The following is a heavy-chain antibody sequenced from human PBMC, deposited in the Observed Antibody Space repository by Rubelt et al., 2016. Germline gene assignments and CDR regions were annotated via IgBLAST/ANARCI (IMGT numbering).Heavy chain of an antibody. V-gene: IGHV3-13*04. CDR3: ARGQRDDYKAPHFDC. CDR1: GFTFSSYD. CDR2: IGTAGDT. D-gene: IGHD5-24*01. J-gene: IGHJ4*02. Sequence: EVQLVESGGGLVQPGGSLRLSCAASGFTFSSYDMHWVRQATGKGLEWVSAIGTAGDTYYPGSVKGRVTISRDNSKNTLDLQMNSLRDEDTAVYYCARGQRDDYKAPHFDCWGQGTLVTVSS.